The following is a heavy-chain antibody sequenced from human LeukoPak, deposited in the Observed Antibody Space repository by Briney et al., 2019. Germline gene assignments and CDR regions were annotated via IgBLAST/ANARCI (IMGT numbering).Heavy chain of an antibody. D-gene: IGHD6-6*01. CDR2: INPNSGGT. Sequence: ASVKVSCKASGYTFTGYYMHWVRQAPGQGLEWMGWINPNSGGTNYAQKFQGRVTMTTDTSTSTAYMELRSLRSDDTAVYYCARGSKVAARPTYFDYWGQGTLVTVSS. CDR1: GYTFTGYY. V-gene: IGHV1-2*02. J-gene: IGHJ4*02. CDR3: ARGSKVAARPTYFDY.